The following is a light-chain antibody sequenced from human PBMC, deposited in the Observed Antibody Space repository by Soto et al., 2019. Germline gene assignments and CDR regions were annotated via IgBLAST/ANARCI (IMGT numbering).Light chain of an antibody. CDR3: QQYNNWPPLT. V-gene: IGKV3D-15*01. CDR1: QSVSSN. Sequence: EIVMTQSPATLSVSPGERASLSCSASQSVSSNLAWYQQKPGQAPRLLIYGASTRATGIPARFSGSGSGTEFTLTISSLQSEDFAVYYCQQYNNWPPLTFGGGTKVVIK. J-gene: IGKJ4*01. CDR2: GAS.